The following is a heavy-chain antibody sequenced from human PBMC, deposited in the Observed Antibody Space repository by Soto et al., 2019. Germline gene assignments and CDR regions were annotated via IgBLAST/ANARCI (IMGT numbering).Heavy chain of an antibody. V-gene: IGHV4-59*01. CDR2: IYYSGST. D-gene: IGHD2-2*02. CDR3: ARVGSGVVPAAIRGFDP. J-gene: IGHJ5*02. Sequence: SETLSLTCTVSGGSISSYYWSWIRQPPGKGLEWIGYIYYSGSTNYNPSLKSRVTISVDTSKNQFSLKLSSVTAADTAVYYCARVGSGVVPAAIRGFDPWGQGTLVTVSS. CDR1: GGSISSYY.